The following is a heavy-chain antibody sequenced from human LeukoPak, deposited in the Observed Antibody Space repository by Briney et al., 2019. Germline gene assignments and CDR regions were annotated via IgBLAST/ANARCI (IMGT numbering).Heavy chain of an antibody. CDR1: GFTFSSYA. Sequence: GSLRLSCAASGFTFSSYAVPWVRQAPGRGLEWVAVISYDGSNKYYADSVKGRFSISRDNSKNTLYLQMNSLRAEDTAVYYCARRYDGFDYWGQGTLVTVSS. J-gene: IGHJ4*02. CDR3: ARRYDGFDY. CDR2: ISYDGSNK. V-gene: IGHV3-30-3*01. D-gene: IGHD3-3*01.